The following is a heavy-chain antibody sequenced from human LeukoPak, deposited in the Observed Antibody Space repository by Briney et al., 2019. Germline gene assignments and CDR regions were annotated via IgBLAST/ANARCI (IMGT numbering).Heavy chain of an antibody. V-gene: IGHV4-59*12. Sequence: SETLSLTCTVSGGSISSYYWSWIRQPPGKGLEWIGYIYYSGSTDYNPSLKSRVTISVDTSKNQFSLKLSSVTAADTAVYYCAREAVLLWFGESYDAFDIWGQGTMVTVSS. J-gene: IGHJ3*02. CDR3: AREAVLLWFGESYDAFDI. CDR1: GGSISSYY. CDR2: IYYSGST. D-gene: IGHD3-10*01.